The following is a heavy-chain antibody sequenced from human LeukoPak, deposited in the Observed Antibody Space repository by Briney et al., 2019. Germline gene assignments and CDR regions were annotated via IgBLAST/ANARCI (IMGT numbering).Heavy chain of an antibody. D-gene: IGHD2-15*01. CDR1: GYTFTSYG. J-gene: IGHJ4*02. CDR2: ISGYNGNT. V-gene: IGHV1-18*01. Sequence: ASVKVSCKASGYTFTSYGISWVRQAPGQGLEWMAWISGYNGNTNCAQKFQGRVTMTTDTSTSTVYMEVRSLRSDDTAVYYCARDERSSCRGDSCYYFDYWGQGTLVTVSP. CDR3: ARDERSSCRGDSCYYFDY.